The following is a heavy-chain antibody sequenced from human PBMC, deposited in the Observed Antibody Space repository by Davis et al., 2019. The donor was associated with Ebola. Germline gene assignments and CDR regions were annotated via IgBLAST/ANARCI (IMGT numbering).Heavy chain of an antibody. CDR2: ISYDGSNK. Sequence: GESLKISCAASGFTFSSYGMHWVRQAPGKGLEWVAVISYDGSNKYYADSVKGRFTISRDNSKNTLYLQMNSLRAEDTALYYCAKPDLITIFGVVSGMDVWGPGTTVTVSS. D-gene: IGHD3-3*01. V-gene: IGHV3-30*18. J-gene: IGHJ6*02. CDR1: GFTFSSYG. CDR3: AKPDLITIFGVVSGMDV.